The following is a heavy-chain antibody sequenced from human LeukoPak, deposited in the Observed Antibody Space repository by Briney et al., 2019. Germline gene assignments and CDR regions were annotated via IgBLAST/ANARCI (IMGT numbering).Heavy chain of an antibody. CDR3: ARRKDGYQGHWFDP. Sequence: SETLSLTCTVSGGSISTYYWNWIRQPPGKEMEWIGYIYYSGSTNYNPSLKSRVTISVDTSKNQFSLKLSSVTAADTAVYYCARRKDGYQGHWFDPWGQGTLVTVSS. D-gene: IGHD5-24*01. CDR2: IYYSGST. V-gene: IGHV4-59*08. J-gene: IGHJ5*02. CDR1: GGSISTYY.